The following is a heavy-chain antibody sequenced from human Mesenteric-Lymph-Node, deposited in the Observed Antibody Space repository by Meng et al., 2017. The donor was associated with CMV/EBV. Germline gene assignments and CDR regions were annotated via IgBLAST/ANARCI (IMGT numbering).Heavy chain of an antibody. CDR3: ARVAVSKSFDY. J-gene: IGHJ4*02. Sequence: GESLKISCAASGFTFSSYSMNWVRQAPGRGLEWVSYISGSSDSIFYADSVKGRFSISRDNAENTLYLQMNSLRVEDTAVYFCARVAVSKSFDYWGQGTLVTVSS. V-gene: IGHV3-48*04. D-gene: IGHD3-16*01. CDR1: GFTFSSYS. CDR2: ISGSSDSI.